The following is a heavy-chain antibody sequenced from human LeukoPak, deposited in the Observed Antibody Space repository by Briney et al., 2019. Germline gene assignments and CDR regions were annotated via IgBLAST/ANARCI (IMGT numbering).Heavy chain of an antibody. V-gene: IGHV3-23*01. D-gene: IGHD3-22*01. CDR1: GFTFNNYA. CDR3: TKATTGYSSGQYPGWPADH. Sequence: GGSLRLSCTASGFTFNNYAMYWVRQAPRKGLEWVAGIFGSGGSAHYADSVKGRFTISRDNSKNTVYLQMDSLRGEDTAVYYCTKATTGYSSGQYPGWPADHWGQGALVTVSS. J-gene: IGHJ4*02. CDR2: IFGSGGSA.